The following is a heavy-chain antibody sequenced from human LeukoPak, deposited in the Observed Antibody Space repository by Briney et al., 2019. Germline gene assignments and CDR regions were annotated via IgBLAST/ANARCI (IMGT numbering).Heavy chain of an antibody. J-gene: IGHJ4*02. D-gene: IGHD3-10*01. Sequence: PSETLSLTCAVYGGSFSGYYWSWIRQPPGKGLEWIWEINHSGSTNYNPSLKSRVTISVDTSKNQFSLKLSSVTAADTAVYYCATTSRWGGMVRGRAGGMKYYFDYWGQGTLVTVSS. CDR2: INHSGST. CDR3: ATTSRWGGMVRGRAGGMKYYFDY. V-gene: IGHV4-34*01. CDR1: GGSFSGYY.